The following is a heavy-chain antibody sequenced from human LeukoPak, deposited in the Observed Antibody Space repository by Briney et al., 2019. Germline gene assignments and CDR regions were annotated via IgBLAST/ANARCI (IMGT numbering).Heavy chain of an antibody. D-gene: IGHD3-10*01. CDR3: ARDGPGGDAFDI. Sequence: SETLSLTCTVSGGSISSYYWSWIRQPPGKGLEWIGYIYYSGSNNYNPSLKSRVTISVDTSKNQFSLKLSSVTAADTAVYYCARDGPGGDAFDIWGQGTMVTVSS. CDR1: GGSISSYY. CDR2: IYYSGSN. J-gene: IGHJ3*02. V-gene: IGHV4-59*01.